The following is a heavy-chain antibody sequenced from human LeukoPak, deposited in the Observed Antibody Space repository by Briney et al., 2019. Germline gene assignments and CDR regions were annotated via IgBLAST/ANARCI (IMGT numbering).Heavy chain of an antibody. D-gene: IGHD2-8*01. J-gene: IGHJ6*03. V-gene: IGHV4-59*01. CDR1: GGSISSYY. Sequence: PSETLSLTCTVSGGSISSYYWSWIPQPPGNGLEWIGYIYYSGSTNYNPSLKSRVTISVDTSKNQFSLKLSSVTAADTAVYYCARSEGVSYYYMDVWGKGTTVTVSS. CDR3: ARSEGVSYYYMDV. CDR2: IYYSGST.